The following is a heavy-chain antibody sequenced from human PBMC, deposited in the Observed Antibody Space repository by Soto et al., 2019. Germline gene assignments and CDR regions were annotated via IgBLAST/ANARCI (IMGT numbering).Heavy chain of an antibody. CDR2: ISGGGGNT. J-gene: IGHJ4*02. Sequence: PGGSLRLSCAASGFTFGSYAMSWVRPAQGKGLEWVSAISGGGGNTYYADSVKGRFTISRDNSKNTLYLQMNSLTAEDTAVYYCAKTLNYYGSGSPDYWGQGTLVTVSS. D-gene: IGHD3-10*01. CDR3: AKTLNYYGSGSPDY. CDR1: GFTFGSYA. V-gene: IGHV3-23*01.